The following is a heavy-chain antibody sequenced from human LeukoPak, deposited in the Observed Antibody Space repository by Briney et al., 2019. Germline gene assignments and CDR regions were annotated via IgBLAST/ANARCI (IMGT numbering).Heavy chain of an antibody. V-gene: IGHV1-2*02. J-gene: IGHJ4*02. Sequence: ASVTVSCKAYGYTFTGYYMHWVRQAPGQGLEWMGWINPNSGGTNYAQKFQGRVTMTRDTSISTAYMELSRLGSDDTAVYYCARGRREWLRLEMDYWGQGTLVTVSS. CDR2: INPNSGGT. CDR1: GYTFTGYY. CDR3: ARGRREWLRLEMDY. D-gene: IGHD5-12*01.